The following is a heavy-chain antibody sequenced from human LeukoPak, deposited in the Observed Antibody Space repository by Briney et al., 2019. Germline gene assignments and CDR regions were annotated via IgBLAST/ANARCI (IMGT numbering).Heavy chain of an antibody. CDR1: GFTFNNYA. J-gene: IGHJ4*02. V-gene: IGHV3-23*01. D-gene: IGHD4-11*01. Sequence: GGSLRLSCAASGFTFNNYAMSWVRQAPGKGLEWVSGITNGGGSTYYADSVKGRFTISRDNSKNALYLEMNSLRVEDTAVYYCAKDSPTVTPFDYWGQGTLVTVSS. CDR2: ITNGGGST. CDR3: AKDSPTVTPFDY.